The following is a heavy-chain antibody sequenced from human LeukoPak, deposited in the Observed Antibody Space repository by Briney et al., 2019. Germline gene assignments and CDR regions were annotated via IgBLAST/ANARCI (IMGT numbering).Heavy chain of an antibody. J-gene: IGHJ4*02. CDR1: GGSISSGDYY. Sequence: SETLSLTCTVSGGSISSGDYYWSWIRQPPGKGLEWIGYIYYSGSTYYNPSLKSRVTISVDTSKNQFSLKLSSVTAADTAAYYCARANDLGHFDYWGQGTLVTVSP. CDR2: IYYSGST. CDR3: ARANDLGHFDY. V-gene: IGHV4-30-4*08.